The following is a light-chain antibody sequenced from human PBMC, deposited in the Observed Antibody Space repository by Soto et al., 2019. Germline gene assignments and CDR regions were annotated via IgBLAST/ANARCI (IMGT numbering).Light chain of an antibody. CDR2: GAS. V-gene: IGKV3-20*01. CDR3: QQYGSSPRWT. Sequence: EIVLTQSPATLSLSPGERATLSCRARQSVRTSLAWYQQQPGQAPRLLIFGASDRATGIPDRFSGSGSGTDFTLTISRLEPEDFAMYYCQQYGSSPRWTFGGGTKVDIK. CDR1: QSVRTS. J-gene: IGKJ4*01.